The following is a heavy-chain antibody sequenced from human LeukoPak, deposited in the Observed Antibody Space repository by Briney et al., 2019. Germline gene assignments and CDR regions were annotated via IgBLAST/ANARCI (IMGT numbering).Heavy chain of an antibody. CDR3: ARTYSSSWYLSLWFDP. CDR2: IYYSGST. V-gene: IGHV4-59*05. J-gene: IGHJ5*02. Sequence: SETLSLTCTVSGGSISSYYWSWIRQPPGKGLEWIGSIYYSGSTYYNPSLKSRVTISVDTSKNQFSLRLSSVTAADTAVYYCARTYSSSWYLSLWFDPWGQGTLVTVSS. D-gene: IGHD6-13*01. CDR1: GGSISSYY.